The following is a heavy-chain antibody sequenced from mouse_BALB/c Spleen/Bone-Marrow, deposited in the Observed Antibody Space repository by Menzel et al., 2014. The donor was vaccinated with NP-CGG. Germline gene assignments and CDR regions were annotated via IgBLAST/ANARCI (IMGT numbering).Heavy chain of an antibody. J-gene: IGHJ3*01. V-gene: IGHV14-3*02. CDR3: ARLDFFSY. CDR1: GFIIKDPY. Sequence: VQLLQSGAELVKPGASVKLSCTACGFIIKDPYMHWVTQRPEQGVAWIGRLDPANGNTKYDPKSQGKTTITADATSNTAYLQLSSLTSEDTAVYYCARLDFFSYRGQGTRVTASA. CDR2: LDPANGNT.